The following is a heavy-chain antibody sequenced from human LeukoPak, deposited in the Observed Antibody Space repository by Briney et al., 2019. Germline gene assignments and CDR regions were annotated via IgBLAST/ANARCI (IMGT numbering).Heavy chain of an antibody. D-gene: IGHD6-19*01. J-gene: IGHJ4*02. V-gene: IGHV1-69*01. CDR3: AREVGIAVAGPTGAFDH. CDR2: IIPIFGTA. CDR1: GGTFSSYA. Sequence: SVKVSCKASGGTFSSYAISWVRQAPGQGLEWMGGIIPIFGTANYAQKFEGRVTITADESTSTAYMELSSLRSEDTAVYYCAREVGIAVAGPTGAFDHWGQGTLVTVSS.